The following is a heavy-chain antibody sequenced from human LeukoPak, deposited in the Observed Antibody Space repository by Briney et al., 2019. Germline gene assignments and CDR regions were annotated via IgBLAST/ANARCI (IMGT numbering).Heavy chain of an antibody. Sequence: SETLSLTCAVSGDSIGSIVCWSWVRQPPGKGLEWIGYIYYSGSTIYNPSLKSRVTMSLDTSKNQFSLKLRSVTAADTAVYYCARGVIFTDAFDVWGQGTMVTVSS. CDR3: ARGVIFTDAFDV. D-gene: IGHD3-3*02. J-gene: IGHJ3*01. V-gene: IGHV4-59*01. CDR2: IYYSGST. CDR1: GDSIGSIVC.